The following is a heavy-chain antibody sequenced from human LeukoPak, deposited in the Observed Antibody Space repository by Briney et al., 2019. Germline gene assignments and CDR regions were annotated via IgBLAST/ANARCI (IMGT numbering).Heavy chain of an antibody. J-gene: IGHJ3*02. Sequence: SETLSLTCAVYGGSFSGYYWSWIRQPPGKGLEWIGEINHSGSTNYNPSLKSRVTISVDTSKNQFSQKLSSVTAADTAVYYCARGKRLRYYYDSSGQRGAFDIWGQGTMVTVSS. CDR3: ARGKRLRYYYDSSGQRGAFDI. D-gene: IGHD3-22*01. CDR1: GGSFSGYY. CDR2: INHSGST. V-gene: IGHV4-34*01.